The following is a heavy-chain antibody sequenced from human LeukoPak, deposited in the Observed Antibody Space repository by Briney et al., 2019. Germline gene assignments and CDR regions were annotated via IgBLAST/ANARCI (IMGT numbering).Heavy chain of an antibody. V-gene: IGHV6-1*01. D-gene: IGHD6-13*01. CDR3: ARVRGVATTKRTFFDT. CDR2: TYYRSKWYN. Sequence: SQTLSLTCAISGDSVSSDNAAWNWLRQSPSRGLEWLGRTYYRSKWYNDYARSVKSRITINADTSKNRFSLQLNSVTPEDTAVYYCARVRGVATTKRTFFDTWGQGTRVTVSS. J-gene: IGHJ5*02. CDR1: GDSVSSDNAA.